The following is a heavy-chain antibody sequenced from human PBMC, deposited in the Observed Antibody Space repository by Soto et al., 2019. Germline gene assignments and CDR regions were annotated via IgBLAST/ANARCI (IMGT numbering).Heavy chain of an antibody. CDR1: SGSISSSSYL. Sequence: QLQLQESGPGLVKPSETLSLTCAVSSGSISSSSYLWAWIRQPPGKGLEWIGNIYYSGSTFYNPSLKSRVTISVDTSKNQFSLKLSSVTAADTAVYYCARVLRDYPFYYYYMDVWGKGTTVTVSS. V-gene: IGHV4-39*01. CDR3: ARVLRDYPFYYYYMDV. CDR2: IYYSGST. J-gene: IGHJ6*03. D-gene: IGHD3-10*01.